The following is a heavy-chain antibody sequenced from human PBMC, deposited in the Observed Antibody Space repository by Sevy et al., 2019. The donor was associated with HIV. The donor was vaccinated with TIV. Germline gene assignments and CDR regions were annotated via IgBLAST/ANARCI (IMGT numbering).Heavy chain of an antibody. CDR2: IHYSGST. CDR1: GGSISSSSYY. D-gene: IGHD6-13*01. J-gene: IGHJ5*02. Sequence: SETLSLTCTVSGGSISSSSYYWGWIRQPPGKGLDWIGSIHYSGSTNYNPSLKSRVTISVDTSKNQFFLRLSSVTAADTAVYYGARYIAAVGNNWFDPWGQGTLVTVSS. V-gene: IGHV4-39*01. CDR3: ARYIAAVGNNWFDP.